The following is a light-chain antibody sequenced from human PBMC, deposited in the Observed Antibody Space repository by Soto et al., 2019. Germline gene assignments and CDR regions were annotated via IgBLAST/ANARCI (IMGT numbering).Light chain of an antibody. CDR1: QSVSNNY. V-gene: IGKV3-20*01. J-gene: IGKJ1*01. CDR3: HQYGSSCK. CDR2: GAS. Sequence: EIGLKQSPGTLSLSPGERATLSCRASQSVSNNYLAWYQQKPGQAPRLLIYGASNRATGIPDRFSGSVSGTDFTLTISILEPEDFAVYYCHQYGSSCKFSQGTTVYIK.